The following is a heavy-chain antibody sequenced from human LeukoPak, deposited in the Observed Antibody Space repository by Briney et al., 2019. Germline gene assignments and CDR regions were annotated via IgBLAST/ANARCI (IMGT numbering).Heavy chain of an antibody. V-gene: IGHV3-23*01. Sequence: GGSLRLSCAASGFTFSSYAMSWVRQAPGKGLEWVSAISGSGGSTYYADSVKGRFTISRDNSKNTLYLQTNSLRAEDTAVYYCATSDYGRDGYGPRTFRSYWGQGTLVIVSS. CDR1: GFTFSSYA. J-gene: IGHJ4*02. CDR2: ISGSGGST. CDR3: ATSDYGRDGYGPRTFRSY. D-gene: IGHD5-24*01.